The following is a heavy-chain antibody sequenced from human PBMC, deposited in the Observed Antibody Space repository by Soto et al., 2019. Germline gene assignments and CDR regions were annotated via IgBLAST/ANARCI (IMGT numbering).Heavy chain of an antibody. Sequence: EVQLLESGGGLVQPGGSLRLSCAASGFTFSSYAMSWVRQAPGKGLEWVSAISGSGGSTYYADSVKGRFTISRDNSKNTLYLQMNSLRGEDTAVYYCAKDDYCSGGSCLAGFFDYWGQGTLVTVSS. D-gene: IGHD2-15*01. V-gene: IGHV3-23*01. J-gene: IGHJ4*02. CDR1: GFTFSSYA. CDR3: AKDDYCSGGSCLAGFFDY. CDR2: ISGSGGST.